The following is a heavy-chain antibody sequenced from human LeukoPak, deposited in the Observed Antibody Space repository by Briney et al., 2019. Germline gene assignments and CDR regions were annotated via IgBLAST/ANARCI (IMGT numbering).Heavy chain of an antibody. Sequence: SETLSLTCAVYSGSFSGYYWSWIRQPPGKGLEWIGEINHSGSTNYNPSLKSRVTISVDTSKNQFSLKLSSVTAADTAVYYCARGRLKAVAGPYYFDYWGQGTLVTVSS. D-gene: IGHD6-19*01. CDR3: ARGRLKAVAGPYYFDY. V-gene: IGHV4-34*01. CDR1: SGSFSGYY. J-gene: IGHJ4*02. CDR2: INHSGST.